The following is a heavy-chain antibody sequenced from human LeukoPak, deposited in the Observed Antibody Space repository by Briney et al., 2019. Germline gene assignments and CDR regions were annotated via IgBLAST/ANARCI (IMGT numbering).Heavy chain of an antibody. V-gene: IGHV3-23*01. Sequence: GGSLRLSCGASGFTFSSHAMNWVRQAPGKGLEWVSAISDSGGRTYYADSVKGRFTISRDNSKNTLYPQMSSLRAEDTAVYYCTKEGKTRNWNYYQAKPVYWGQGTLVTVSS. CDR3: TKEGKTRNWNYYQAKPVY. CDR1: GFTFSSHA. D-gene: IGHD1-7*01. J-gene: IGHJ4*02. CDR2: ISDSGGRT.